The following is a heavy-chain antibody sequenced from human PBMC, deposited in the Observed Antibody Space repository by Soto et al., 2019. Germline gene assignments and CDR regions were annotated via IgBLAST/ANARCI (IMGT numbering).Heavy chain of an antibody. J-gene: IGHJ4*02. D-gene: IGHD3-3*01. CDR3: ARGIEYYDFWSGCYLGLEQGDY. Sequence: GESLTISCQVSGYSFTSYSTGWVRQMPGKGLEWMGIIYPGDSDTRYSPSFQGQVTISADKSISTAYLQWSGLKASDTTMYYCARGIEYYDFWSGCYLGLEQGDYWGQGTLVTVSS. CDR1: GYSFTSYS. V-gene: IGHV5-51*01. CDR2: IYPGDSDT.